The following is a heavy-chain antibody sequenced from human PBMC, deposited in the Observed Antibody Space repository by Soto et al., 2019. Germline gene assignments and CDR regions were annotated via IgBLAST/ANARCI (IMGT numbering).Heavy chain of an antibody. CDR2: TYYKSKWNN. CDR3: TGITWFRGMDV. D-gene: IGHD3-10*01. CDR1: GDSVSSNSAA. Sequence: QTLSLTCAISGDSVSSNSAACNWIRQSPSRGLEWLGRTYYKSKWNNDYALSVKSRITINPDTSKNQFSLHLYSVTPEDTAVYYCTGITWFRGMDVWGQGTQVTVSS. J-gene: IGHJ6*02. V-gene: IGHV6-1*01.